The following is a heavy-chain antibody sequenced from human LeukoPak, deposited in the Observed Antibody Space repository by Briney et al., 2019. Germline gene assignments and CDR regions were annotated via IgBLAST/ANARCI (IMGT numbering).Heavy chain of an antibody. CDR2: ISAYNGNT. J-gene: IGHJ5*02. CDR3: ARVRLSCSSTSCPRNWFDP. D-gene: IGHD2-2*01. CDR1: GYTFTSYG. Sequence: ASVKVSCKASGYTFTSYGISWVRQAPGQGLEWMGWISAYNGNTNYAQKLQGRVTMTTDTSTSTAYMELRSLRSDDTAVYYCARVRLSCSSTSCPRNWFDPWGQGTLVTVSS. V-gene: IGHV1-18*01.